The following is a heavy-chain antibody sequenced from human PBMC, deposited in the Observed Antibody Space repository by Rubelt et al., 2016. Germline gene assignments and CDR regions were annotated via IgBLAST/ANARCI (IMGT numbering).Heavy chain of an antibody. D-gene: IGHD2-2*01. CDR1: GYTFTTYG. Sequence: QVQLVQSGAEVKKPGASVKVSCKASGYTFTTYGISWVRQAPGQGLEWMGWIRTYNGKTNYAQKCQGRVTMTTEPATRAAYMGLRSLRSDDTAMYFCARGYCSSANCLFNWFDPWGQGTLVTVSS. CDR3: ARGYCSSANCLFNWFDP. V-gene: IGHV1-18*01. CDR2: IRTYNGKT. J-gene: IGHJ5*02.